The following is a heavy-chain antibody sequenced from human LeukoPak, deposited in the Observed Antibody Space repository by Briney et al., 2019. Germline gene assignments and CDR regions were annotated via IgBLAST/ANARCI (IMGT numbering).Heavy chain of an antibody. CDR3: AREEVVVPATHYHCMGV. J-gene: IGHJ6*02. D-gene: IGHD2-15*01. V-gene: IGHV6-1*01. CDR1: GDRVSSNSAG. CDR2: TYYRSKWYN. Sequence: SQTLTLTCAISGDRVSSNSAGWNWIRQSPSRGLEWLGRTYYRSKWYNDYAGSVKSRIIINADTSKNHFSLQLKSVTPEDTAVYYCAREEVVVPATHYHCMGVWGQGTTVTVSS.